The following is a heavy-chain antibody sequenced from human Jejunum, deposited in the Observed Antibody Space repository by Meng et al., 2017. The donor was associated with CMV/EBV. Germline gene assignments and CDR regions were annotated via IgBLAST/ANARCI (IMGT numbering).Heavy chain of an antibody. Sequence: QVQLQGSGPGLVKPSQTLSLTCVVSGASISSGGYYGTWVRQPAGKGLEWIGLISGSGSTKYNPSLKSRVTMSVDTSKNQFSLNLSSVTAADTAVYYCARGGRGFDPWGQGILVTVSS. CDR3: ARGGRGFDP. V-gene: IGHV4-61*02. CDR2: ISGSGST. CDR1: GASISSGGYY. J-gene: IGHJ5*02.